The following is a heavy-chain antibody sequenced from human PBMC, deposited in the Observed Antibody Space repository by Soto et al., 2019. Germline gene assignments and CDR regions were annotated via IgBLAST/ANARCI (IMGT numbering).Heavy chain of an antibody. V-gene: IGHV1-69*01. CDR2: IIPIFDAV. CDR1: GGTFSRSS. CDR3: ARAHCGGYCTRSYYYYGLEV. J-gene: IGHJ6*02. Sequence: QEHLVQSGAEVKKTGSSVKVSCKASGGTFSRSSISWVRQAPGQGLEWMGGIIPIFDAVHYAQKFQGRVTFTADESTSTAYMELSSLRYDDTAVYFCARAHCGGYCTRSYYYYGLEVWGQGTTVTVSS. D-gene: IGHD2-21*02.